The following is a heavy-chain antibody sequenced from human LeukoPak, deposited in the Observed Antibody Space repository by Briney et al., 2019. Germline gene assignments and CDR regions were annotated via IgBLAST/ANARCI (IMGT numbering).Heavy chain of an antibody. CDR1: GFTFSSYW. V-gene: IGHV3-7*01. CDR2: IKQDGSEK. D-gene: IGHD3-10*01. J-gene: IGHJ6*02. Sequence: GGSLRLSCAASGFTFSSYWMSWVRQAPGKGLEWVANIKQDGSEKYYVDSVKGRFTISRDNAKNSLYLQMNSLRAEDTAVYYCARAPQYGPGGGGMDVWGQGTTVTVSS. CDR3: ARAPQYGPGGGGMDV.